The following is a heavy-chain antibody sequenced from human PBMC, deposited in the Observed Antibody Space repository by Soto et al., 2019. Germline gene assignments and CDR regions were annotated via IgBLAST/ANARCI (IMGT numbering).Heavy chain of an antibody. D-gene: IGHD4-4*01. Sequence: QVQLVESGGGVVQPGRSLRLSCAASGFTFSSYAMHWVRQAPGKGLEWVAVISYDGSNKYFADSVKGRFTISRDNSENTLYLQMNSLRAEDTAVYYCARDRFRLYNNPRDFDYWGQGTLVTVSS. CDR1: GFTFSSYA. CDR3: ARDRFRLYNNPRDFDY. V-gene: IGHV3-30-3*01. CDR2: ISYDGSNK. J-gene: IGHJ4*02.